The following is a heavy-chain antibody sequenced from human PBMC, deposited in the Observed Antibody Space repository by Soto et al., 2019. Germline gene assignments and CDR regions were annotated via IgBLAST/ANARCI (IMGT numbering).Heavy chain of an antibody. J-gene: IGHJ2*01. Sequence: SETLSLTCTVSGGSISSYFWSWIRQPTGKGLEWIGYIYNSGTTNYNPSLKSRVTISADTSKNQFSLKLRSVTAADTAVYYCVRQVNRGHDGPYNLWARG. V-gene: IGHV4-59*08. CDR1: GGSISSYF. CDR2: IYNSGTT. CDR3: VRQVNRGHDGPYNL. D-gene: IGHD2-8*01.